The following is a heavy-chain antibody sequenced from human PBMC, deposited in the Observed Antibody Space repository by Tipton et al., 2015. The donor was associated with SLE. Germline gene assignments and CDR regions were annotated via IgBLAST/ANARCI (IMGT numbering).Heavy chain of an antibody. J-gene: IGHJ4*02. D-gene: IGHD1-26*01. CDR3: AKDQWELRGFDY. Sequence: SLRLSCAASGFTFSSYAMHWVRQAPGKGLEWVAVISYDGSNKYYADSVKGRFTISRDNSKNTLYLQMNSLRAEDTAVYYCAKDQWELRGFDYWGQGTLVTVSS. CDR1: GFTFSSYA. V-gene: IGHV3-30-3*01. CDR2: ISYDGSNK.